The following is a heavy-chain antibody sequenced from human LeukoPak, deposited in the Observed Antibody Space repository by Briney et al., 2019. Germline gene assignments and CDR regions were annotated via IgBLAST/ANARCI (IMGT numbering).Heavy chain of an antibody. J-gene: IGHJ4*02. V-gene: IGHV4-39*01. CDR1: GGSISSSTYY. CDR2: IFYSGST. CDR3: AREIGGYDILTGYYTVKYYFDY. Sequence: SETLSLTCTVSGGSISSSTYYWGWIRQPPGKGLEWIGNIFYSGSTYYNPSPKSRVTVSVDTSKNQFSLKLSSVTAADTAVYYCAREIGGYDILTGYYTVKYYFDYWGQGTLVTVSS. D-gene: IGHD3-9*01.